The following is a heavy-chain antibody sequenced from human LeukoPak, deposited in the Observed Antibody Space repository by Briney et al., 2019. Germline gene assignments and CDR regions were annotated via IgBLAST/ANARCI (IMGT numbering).Heavy chain of an antibody. J-gene: IGHJ4*02. D-gene: IGHD3-16*02. CDR3: ARLSTPNLYYFDY. CDR2: INPNSGVT. Sequence: GASVKVSCKASGYTFTGYYMHWVRQAPGPALEWMGWINPNSGVTYYAQKFQGRVSMTRDTSISTAYMEVSRLRSDDSALYYCARLSTPNLYYFDYWGQGTLVTVSS. V-gene: IGHV1-2*02. CDR1: GYTFTGYY.